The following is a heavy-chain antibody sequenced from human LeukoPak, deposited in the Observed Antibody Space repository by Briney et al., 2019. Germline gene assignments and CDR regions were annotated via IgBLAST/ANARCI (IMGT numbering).Heavy chain of an antibody. CDR2: ISGSGGST. CDR1: GGSISSSSYY. Sequence: ETLSLTCTVSGGSISSSSYYWGWVRQAPGKGLEWVSAISGSGGSTYYADSVKGRFTISRDNSKNTLYLQMNSLRAEDTAVYYCAKVPAVRITIFGVSFDFWGQGTLVTVSS. CDR3: AKVPAVRITIFGVSFDF. J-gene: IGHJ4*02. V-gene: IGHV3-23*01. D-gene: IGHD3-3*01.